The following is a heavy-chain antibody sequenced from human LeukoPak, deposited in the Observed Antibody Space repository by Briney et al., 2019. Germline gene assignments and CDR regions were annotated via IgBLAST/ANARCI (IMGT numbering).Heavy chain of an antibody. Sequence: GGSLRLSCAASGFALSSHWMTWVRQVPGRGPEWVANVNRDGSETYYLDSVKGRFTISKDNAKNSLYLQMNSLRAEDTTLYHCARNNGMDVWGQGTTVIVSS. CDR1: GFALSSHW. CDR3: ARNNGMDV. V-gene: IGHV3-7*03. CDR2: VNRDGSET. J-gene: IGHJ6*02.